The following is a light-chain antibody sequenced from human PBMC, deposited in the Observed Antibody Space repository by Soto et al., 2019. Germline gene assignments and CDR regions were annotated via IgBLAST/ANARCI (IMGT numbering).Light chain of an antibody. Sequence: EIVLTQSPGTLSFSAWERATLSCMASQSISGNYLAWYQQKPGQAPRLLIYGASNRATGIPERFSGSGSGTDFTLTIGRLEPQDSAMYYCQQYVISVTFGQGTRLEIK. CDR3: QQYVISVT. CDR1: QSISGNY. J-gene: IGKJ5*01. CDR2: GAS. V-gene: IGKV3-20*01.